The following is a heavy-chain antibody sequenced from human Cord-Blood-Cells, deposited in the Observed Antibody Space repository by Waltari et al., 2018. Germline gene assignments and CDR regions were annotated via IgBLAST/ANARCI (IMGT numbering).Heavy chain of an antibody. CDR2: ISYDVSNK. V-gene: IGHV3-30*18. J-gene: IGHJ4*02. CDR3: AKLYSWLYYFDY. Sequence: QVQLVESGGGVVQPGSSLRLSCAALRFTFSSFGMHWVPQAPGKGLEWVAVISYDVSNKYYADSVKGRFTISRDNSKNTLYLQMNSLRAEDTAVYYCAKLYSWLYYFDYWGQGTLVTVSS. D-gene: IGHD5-18*01. CDR1: RFTFSSFG.